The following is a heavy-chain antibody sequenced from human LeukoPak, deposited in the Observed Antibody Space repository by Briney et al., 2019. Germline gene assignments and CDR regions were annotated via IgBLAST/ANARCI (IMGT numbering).Heavy chain of an antibody. V-gene: IGHV3-48*04. CDR3: ARDYSGWSLDP. J-gene: IGHJ5*02. Sequence: GGSLRLSCAASGFTFSSYSMNWVRQAPGKGLEWVSYISDGGKTKYYADSVKGRFTISRDNAKNSLYLQMNSLRAEDTAVYYCARDYSGWSLDPWGQGTLVTVSS. CDR1: GFTFSSYS. D-gene: IGHD5-12*01. CDR2: ISDGGKTK.